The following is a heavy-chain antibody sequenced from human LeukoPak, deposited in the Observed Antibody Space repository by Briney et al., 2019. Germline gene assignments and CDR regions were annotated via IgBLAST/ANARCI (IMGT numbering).Heavy chain of an antibody. Sequence: GGSLRLSCAVFGFTVSGNYMSWVRQAPRKGLGWVSAIYTDGDTHYAGSVKGRFTISRDSFKNTLYLQMNSLRAEDTAVYYCARDRPYGGVGDFDYWGQGTLVTVSS. CDR1: GFTVSGNY. V-gene: IGHV3-66*01. CDR3: ARDRPYGGVGDFDY. J-gene: IGHJ4*02. CDR2: IYTDGDT. D-gene: IGHD3-16*01.